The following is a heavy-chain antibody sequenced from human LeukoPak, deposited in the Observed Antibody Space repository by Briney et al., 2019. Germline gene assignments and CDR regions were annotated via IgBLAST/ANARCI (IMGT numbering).Heavy chain of an antibody. CDR2: INPNSGGT. CDR1: GYILTNYA. Sequence: ASVKISCKASGYILTNYAMNWVRQAPGQGLEWMGWINPNSGGTNYAQKFQGRVTMTRDTSISTAYMELSRLRSDDTAVYYCAREGPYYDIPTVLVSPQFDYWGQGTLVTVSS. D-gene: IGHD3-9*01. J-gene: IGHJ4*02. CDR3: AREGPYYDIPTVLVSPQFDY. V-gene: IGHV1-2*02.